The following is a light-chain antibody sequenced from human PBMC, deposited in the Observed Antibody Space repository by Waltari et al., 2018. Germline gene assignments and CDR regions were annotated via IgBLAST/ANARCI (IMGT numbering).Light chain of an antibody. Sequence: SYELTQPPAVSVSPGQTARITCSGSALPRKHAYWYHQKSGQVPLLVIYEDNRRPSGIPERFSGSSSGTKSTLTITGAQADDEGDYYRYSTDSGGDHRGVFGGGTRLTVL. CDR2: EDN. CDR1: ALPRKH. V-gene: IGLV3-10*01. J-gene: IGLJ3*02. CDR3: YSTDSGGDHRGV.